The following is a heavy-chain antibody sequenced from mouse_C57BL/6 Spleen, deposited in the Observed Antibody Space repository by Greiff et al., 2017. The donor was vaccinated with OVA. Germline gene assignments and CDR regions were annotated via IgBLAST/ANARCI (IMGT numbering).Heavy chain of an antibody. CDR3: ARGLGRGDYCDY. Sequence: EVKLMESGPELVKPGASVKIPCKASGYTFTDYNMDWVKQSHGKSLEWIGDINPNNGGTIYNQKFKGKATLTVDKSSSTAYMELRSLTSEDTAVYYCARGLGRGDYCDYWGQGTTLTGSS. CDR1: GYTFTDYN. D-gene: IGHD4-1*01. V-gene: IGHV1-18*01. CDR2: INPNNGGT. J-gene: IGHJ2*01.